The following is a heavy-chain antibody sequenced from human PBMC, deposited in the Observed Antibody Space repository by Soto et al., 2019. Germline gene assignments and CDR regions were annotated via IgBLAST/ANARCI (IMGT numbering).Heavy chain of an antibody. J-gene: IGHJ4*02. Sequence: LRLSCAASGFTFSSHSMNWVRQAPGKGLEWVSYISPSSSTIYYADSVKGRFTISRDNAKNSLYLQMNSLRAEDTAVYYCAREQYYYDSSGYSYWGQGTLVTVSS. CDR1: GFTFSSHS. D-gene: IGHD3-22*01. CDR2: ISPSSSTI. CDR3: AREQYYYDSSGYSY. V-gene: IGHV3-48*01.